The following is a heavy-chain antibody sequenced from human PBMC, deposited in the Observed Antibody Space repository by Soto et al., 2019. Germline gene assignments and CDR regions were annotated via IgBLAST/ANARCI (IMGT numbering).Heavy chain of an antibody. CDR3: ASVASWTKYFQH. CDR2: IYYSGST. Sequence: SETLSLTCTVSGGSISSSSYYWGWIRQPPGKGLEWIGSIYYSGSTYYNPSLKSRVTISVDTSKNQFSLKLSSVTAADTAVYYCASVASWTKYFQHWGQGTLVTVSS. CDR1: GGSISSSSYY. J-gene: IGHJ1*01. V-gene: IGHV4-39*01. D-gene: IGHD2-2*01.